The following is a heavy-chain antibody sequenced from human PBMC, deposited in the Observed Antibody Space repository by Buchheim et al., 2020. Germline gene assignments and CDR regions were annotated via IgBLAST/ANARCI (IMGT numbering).Heavy chain of an antibody. Sequence: EVQLEESGGILVQPGGSLRLSCVASGLSLSSYSMNWVRHSPGRGLEWVSYIGRSTTIIHYADSVKGRFTISRDNSKNTVYLQMNSLRAEDTAVYYCAKSLRVATGMWNYYYGLDVWGQGTT. J-gene: IGHJ6*02. CDR3: AKSLRVATGMWNYYYGLDV. CDR2: IGRSTTII. V-gene: IGHV3-48*01. CDR1: GLSLSSYS. D-gene: IGHD5-12*01.